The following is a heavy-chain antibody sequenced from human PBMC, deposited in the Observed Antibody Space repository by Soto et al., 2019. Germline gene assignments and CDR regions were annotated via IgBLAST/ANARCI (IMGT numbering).Heavy chain of an antibody. D-gene: IGHD2-21*01. CDR3: ARDKTKGSVVVGALNWYFDL. J-gene: IGHJ2*01. CDR2: IYYSGST. V-gene: IGHV4-31*03. CDR1: GGSISRGGYY. Sequence: SETLSLTCTVSGGSISRGGYYWSWIRQHPGKGLEWIGYIYYSGSTYYNPSLKSRVTISVDTSKNQFSLKLSSVTAADTAVYYCARDKTKGSVVVGALNWYFDLRGRGTLVTVSS.